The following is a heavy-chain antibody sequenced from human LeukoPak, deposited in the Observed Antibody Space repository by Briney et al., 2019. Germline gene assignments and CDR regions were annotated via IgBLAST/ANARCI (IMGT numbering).Heavy chain of an antibody. CDR3: ARNSLPRVYYYYYMDV. D-gene: IGHD4-23*01. CDR2: IIPIFGTA. J-gene: IGHJ6*03. Sequence: SVKVSCKASGGTFSSYAISWVRQAPGQGLGWMGGIIPIFGTANYAQKFQGRVTITADESTSTAYMELSSLRSEDTAVYYCARNSLPRVYYYYYMDVWGKGTTVTVSS. CDR1: GGTFSSYA. V-gene: IGHV1-69*13.